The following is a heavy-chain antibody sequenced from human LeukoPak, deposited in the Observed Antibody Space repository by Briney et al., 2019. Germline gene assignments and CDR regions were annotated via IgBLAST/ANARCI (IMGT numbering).Heavy chain of an antibody. CDR1: GVTFSDYY. CDR2: IGTGGSIT. V-gene: IGHV3-11*04. J-gene: IGHJ6*03. CDR3: ARILEGYHYYMDV. Sequence: GSLRLSCAASGVTFSDYYMSWIRQAPGKGLQWVSYIGTGGSITYHADSVKGRFTISRDNAKNSLYLQMNSLRVEDTAVYYCARILEGYHYYMDVWGKGTTVTVSS.